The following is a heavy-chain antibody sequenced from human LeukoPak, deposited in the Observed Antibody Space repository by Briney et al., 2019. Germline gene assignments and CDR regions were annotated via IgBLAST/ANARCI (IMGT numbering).Heavy chain of an antibody. Sequence: GGSLRLSCAASGFTFSSYAMGWVRQAPGKGLEWVSAISGSGGSTYYADSVKGRFTISRDNSKNTLYLQMNSLRAEDTAVYYCAKTASPYYYYYMDVWGKGTTVTVSS. CDR1: GFTFSSYA. D-gene: IGHD6-25*01. J-gene: IGHJ6*03. CDR2: ISGSGGST. CDR3: AKTASPYYYYYMDV. V-gene: IGHV3-23*01.